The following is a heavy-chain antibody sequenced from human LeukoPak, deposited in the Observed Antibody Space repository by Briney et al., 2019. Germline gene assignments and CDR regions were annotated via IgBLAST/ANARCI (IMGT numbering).Heavy chain of an antibody. J-gene: IGHJ4*02. CDR1: GGSISSYY. Sequence: PSETLSLTCTVSGGSISSYYWSWIRQPAGKGLEWIGRIYTSGSTNYNPSLKSRVTMSVDTSKNQFSLKLSSVTAADTAVYYCARAARSSGSYTFDYWGRGTLVTVSS. D-gene: IGHD3-10*01. CDR2: IYTSGST. CDR3: ARAARSSGSYTFDY. V-gene: IGHV4-4*07.